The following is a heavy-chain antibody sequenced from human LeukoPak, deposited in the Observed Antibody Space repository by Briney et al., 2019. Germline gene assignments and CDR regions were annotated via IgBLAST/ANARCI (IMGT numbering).Heavy chain of an antibody. J-gene: IGHJ4*02. D-gene: IGHD4-17*01. CDR3: ARERKNGDFVDY. CDR2: INPNSGGT. Sequence: PRASVKVSCKASGYTFTGYYMHWVRQAAGQGLEWMGWINPNSGGTNYAQKFQGRVTMTRDTSISTAYMELSRLRSDDTAVYYCARERKNGDFVDYWGQGTLVTVSS. V-gene: IGHV1-2*02. CDR1: GYTFTGYY.